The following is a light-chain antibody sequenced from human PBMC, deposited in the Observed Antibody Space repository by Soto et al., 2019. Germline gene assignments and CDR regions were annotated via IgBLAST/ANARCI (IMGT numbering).Light chain of an antibody. CDR1: QNIHAW. CDR3: EQYHRYST. CDR2: DVS. J-gene: IGKJ1*01. V-gene: IGKV1-5*01. Sequence: DIQMTQAPTTLSASVGDRVTITFRASQNIHAWLAWYQQKPGKAPKLLIYDVSTLHSGVPSRFSGSASGTEFTLTISNLESDDFATYYCEQYHRYSTFGQGTKVDI.